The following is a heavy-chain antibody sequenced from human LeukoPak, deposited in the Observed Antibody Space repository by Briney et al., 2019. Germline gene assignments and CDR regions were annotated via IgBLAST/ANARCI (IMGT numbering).Heavy chain of an antibody. D-gene: IGHD4/OR15-4a*01. V-gene: IGHV3-53*01. J-gene: IGHJ4*02. CDR3: ARRAGAYSHPYDY. CDR2: IYSDNT. Sequence: GGSLRLSCTVSGFTLSSNSMSWVRQAPGKGLEWVSFIYSDNTHYSDSVKGRFTISRDNSKNTLYLQMNSLRAEDTAVYYCARRAGAYSHPYDYWGQGTLVTVSS. CDR1: GFTLSSNS.